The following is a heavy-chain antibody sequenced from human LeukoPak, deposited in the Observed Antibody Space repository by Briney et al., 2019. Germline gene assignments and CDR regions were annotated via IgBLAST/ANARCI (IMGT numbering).Heavy chain of an antibody. CDR3: ARVRYSSGMDAFDI. Sequence: SETLSLTCTVSGGSISSSSYYWGWIRQPPGKGLEWIGSIYYSGSTYYNPSLKSRVTISVDTSKNQFSLKLSSVTAADTAVYYCARVRYSSGMDAFDIWGQGTMVTVSS. D-gene: IGHD6-19*01. CDR1: GGSISSSSYY. V-gene: IGHV4-39*07. J-gene: IGHJ3*02. CDR2: IYYSGST.